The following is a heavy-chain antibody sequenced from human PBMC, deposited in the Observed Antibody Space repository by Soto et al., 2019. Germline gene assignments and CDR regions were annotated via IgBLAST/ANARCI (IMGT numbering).Heavy chain of an antibody. Sequence: PGESLKISCKGSGYSFTNYWIGWVRQMPGKDLEWMGIIYSGDSDTRYSPSFQGQVTMSVDKSINTAYLQWSSLKASDTAMYYCARTPRFYYYMDVWGKGTTVPVSS. J-gene: IGHJ6*03. CDR2: IYSGDSDT. V-gene: IGHV5-51*01. CDR3: ARTPRFYYYMDV. CDR1: GYSFTNYW.